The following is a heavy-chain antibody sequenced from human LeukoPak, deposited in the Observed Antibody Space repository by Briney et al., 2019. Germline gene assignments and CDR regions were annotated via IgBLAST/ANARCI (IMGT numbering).Heavy chain of an antibody. CDR2: IWYDGSNK. Sequence: PGGSLRLSCAASGFTFSSYGMHWVRQAPGKGLEWVAVIWYDGSNKYYVDSVKGRFTIYRDNSKNTLYLKMNSLRAEDTAVYYCARNPVLVRGYYYDYGMDVWGQGTTVTVSS. D-gene: IGHD3-10*01. CDR1: GFTFSSYG. J-gene: IGHJ6*02. V-gene: IGHV3-33*01. CDR3: ARNPVLVRGYYYDYGMDV.